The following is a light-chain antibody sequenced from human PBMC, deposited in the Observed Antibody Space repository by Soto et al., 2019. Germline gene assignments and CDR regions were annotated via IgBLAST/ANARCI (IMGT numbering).Light chain of an antibody. Sequence: QSALTQPASVSGAPGQSITISCTGTSSDVGNYNYVSWYQQYPGRVPTLLIYMVSNRPSGVSNRFSGSKSGNTASLTISGLQAEDEADYFCTSPTPGSLYVFGTGTKLTVL. V-gene: IGLV2-14*01. J-gene: IGLJ1*01. CDR2: MVS. CDR1: SSDVGNYNY. CDR3: TSPTPGSLYV.